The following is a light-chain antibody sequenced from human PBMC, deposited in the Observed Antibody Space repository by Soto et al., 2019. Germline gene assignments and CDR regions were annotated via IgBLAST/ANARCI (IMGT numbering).Light chain of an antibody. J-gene: IGKJ1*01. Sequence: EIVMQQSPATLSVSPGERATLSCRASQSVSSNLALYQQKPGQAPRLLIYGASTRATGIPARFNGSGSGTEFTLAISSLQSEDFAVYYCQQYNNWPPWTVGQGTKVEIK. CDR3: QQYNNWPPWT. CDR2: GAS. V-gene: IGKV3-15*01. CDR1: QSVSSN.